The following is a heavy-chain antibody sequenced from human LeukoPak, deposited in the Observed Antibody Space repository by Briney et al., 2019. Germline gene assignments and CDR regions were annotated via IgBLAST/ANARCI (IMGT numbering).Heavy chain of an antibody. Sequence: SETLSLTCSVSGDSINNYYWNWIRQPPGKGLEWIGYIYYSGSTKYNPSLQSRVTMSIGTSKTQFSLKLDSVTAADTAVYYCARRLRLKNPGGDAFDIWGQGTVVTVST. CDR2: IYYSGST. CDR3: ARRLRLKNPGGDAFDI. J-gene: IGHJ3*02. CDR1: GDSINNYY. D-gene: IGHD5/OR15-5a*01. V-gene: IGHV4-59*08.